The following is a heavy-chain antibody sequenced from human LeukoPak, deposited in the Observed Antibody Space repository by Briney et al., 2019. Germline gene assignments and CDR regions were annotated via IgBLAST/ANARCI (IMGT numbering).Heavy chain of an antibody. CDR1: GFTFSSYA. J-gene: IGHJ6*02. Sequence: GGPLRPSCAASGFTFSSYAMHWVRQAPGKGLEWVAVISYDGSNKYYADSVKGRFTISRDNSKNTLYLQMNSLRAEDTAVYYCARDITVTIYYYYGMDVWGQGTTVTVSS. V-gene: IGHV3-30*04. D-gene: IGHD4-11*01. CDR2: ISYDGSNK. CDR3: ARDITVTIYYYYGMDV.